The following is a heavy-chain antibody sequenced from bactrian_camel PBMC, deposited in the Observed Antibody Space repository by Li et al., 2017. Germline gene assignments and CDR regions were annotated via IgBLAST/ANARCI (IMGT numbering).Heavy chain of an antibody. CDR2: IQDDGMK. V-gene: IGHV3S55*01. CDR3: SADSREWLLIPRYDW. CDR1: GYTQRSGC. Sequence: HVQLVESGGGSVQAGGSLSLSCAARGYTQRSGCLAWFRQVPGKEREMVAQIQDDGMKHYGGTVKGRFTISRDNAKNTLYLQLNSLKPEDTATYYCSADSREWLLIPRYDWWGQGTQVTVS. D-gene: IGHD2*01. J-gene: IGHJ4*01.